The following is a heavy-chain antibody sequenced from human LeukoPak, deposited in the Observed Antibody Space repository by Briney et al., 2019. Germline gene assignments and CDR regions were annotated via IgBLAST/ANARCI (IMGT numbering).Heavy chain of an antibody. CDR1: GFTFSSYA. V-gene: IGHV3-23*01. CDR2: LTGGGSTI. D-gene: IGHD7-27*01. J-gene: IGHJ4*02. Sequence: GGSLRLSCAASGFTFSSYAMHWVRQAPAKGLEWVSTLTGGGSTIFYADSVKGRFTISRDFSANTLYLHMNSLRVEDTAVYYCVKEMGTPGDYWGQGTLVTVSS. CDR3: VKEMGTPGDY.